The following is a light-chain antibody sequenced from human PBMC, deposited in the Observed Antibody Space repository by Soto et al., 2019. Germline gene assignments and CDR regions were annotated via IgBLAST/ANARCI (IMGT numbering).Light chain of an antibody. CDR3: QVWDSSSVQGV. CDR2: DDT. V-gene: IGLV3-21*02. Sequence: SYELTQPPSVSVAPGQTARISCGGNNIGGKSVHWYQQKPGQAPVLVVYDDTDRPSGIPERFSGSNSGNTATLTISRVEAGDEADYYCQVWDSSSVQGVFGGGTQLTVL. J-gene: IGLJ3*02. CDR1: NIGGKS.